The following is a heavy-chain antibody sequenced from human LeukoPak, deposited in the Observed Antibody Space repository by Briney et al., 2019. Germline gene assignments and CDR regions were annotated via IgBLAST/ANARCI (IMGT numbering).Heavy chain of an antibody. Sequence: PSETLSLTCTVSGGSISSSSYYWGWIRQPPGKGLEWIGSIYYSGSTYYNPSLKSRVTISVDTSKNQFSLKLSSVTAADTAVYYCARVRDPVTFYFDYWGQGTLVTVSS. CDR3: ARVRDPVTFYFDY. V-gene: IGHV4-39*07. CDR1: GGSISSSSYY. J-gene: IGHJ4*02. CDR2: IYYSGST. D-gene: IGHD4-17*01.